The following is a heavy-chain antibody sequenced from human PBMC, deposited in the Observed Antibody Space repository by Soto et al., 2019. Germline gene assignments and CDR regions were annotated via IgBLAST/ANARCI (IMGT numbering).Heavy chain of an antibody. CDR3: ARDSSSCRASYCYFDN. CDR2: SRSKANNYIT. Sequence: PGGSLRLSCAASGFTFSDPFMDWVRQAPGKGLEWVGRSRSKANNYITEYAASVKGRFTISRDDSKNSLYLQMNSLKTEDTAVYFCARDSSSCRASYCYFDNWGQETLVTVSS. J-gene: IGHJ4*02. V-gene: IGHV3-72*01. CDR1: GFTFSDPF. D-gene: IGHD6-6*01.